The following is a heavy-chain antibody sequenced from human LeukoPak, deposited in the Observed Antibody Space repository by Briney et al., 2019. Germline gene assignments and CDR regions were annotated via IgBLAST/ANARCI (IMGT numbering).Heavy chain of an antibody. Sequence: PSETLSLTCAVYGGSFSGYYWSWIRQPPGKGLEWIGEINHSGSTNYNPSLKSRVTISVDTSKNQFSLKLSSVTAADTAVYYCARHPTLGATRNPWGQGTLVIVSS. CDR1: GGSFSGYY. CDR2: INHSGST. D-gene: IGHD1-26*01. CDR3: ARHPTLGATRNP. J-gene: IGHJ5*02. V-gene: IGHV4-34*01.